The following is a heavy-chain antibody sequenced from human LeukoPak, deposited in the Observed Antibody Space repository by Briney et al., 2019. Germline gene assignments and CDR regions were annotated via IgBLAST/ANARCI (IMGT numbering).Heavy chain of an antibody. CDR3: ARGVHALGY. J-gene: IGHJ4*02. V-gene: IGHV3-30-3*01. D-gene: IGHD2-2*01. Sequence: PGGSLRLSCAASGFTFIDYPMFWVRLAPAKGLEWVSSISYDGTKQDYTGSVKGRFTISRDDSENTVFLQMNSLRPEDTAIYYCARGVHALGYWGLGTLVIVSS. CDR1: GFTFIDYP. CDR2: ISYDGTKQ.